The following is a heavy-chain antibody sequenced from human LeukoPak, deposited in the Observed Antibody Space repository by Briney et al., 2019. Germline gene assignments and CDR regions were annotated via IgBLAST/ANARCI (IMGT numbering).Heavy chain of an antibody. CDR1: GFTFSDYY. Sequence: GGSLRLSCAASGFTFSDYYMNWIRQAPGKGLECVAYISSSGSTAYYADSVKGRFTISRDNANNSAYLQMNSLRADDTAVYYCARESAGRGDFVYWGQGILVTVSS. D-gene: IGHD3-10*01. CDR2: ISSSGSTA. V-gene: IGHV3-11*04. J-gene: IGHJ4*02. CDR3: ARESAGRGDFVY.